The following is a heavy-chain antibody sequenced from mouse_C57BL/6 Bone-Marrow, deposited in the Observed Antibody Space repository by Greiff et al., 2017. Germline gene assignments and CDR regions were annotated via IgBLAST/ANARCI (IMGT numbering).Heavy chain of an antibody. CDR3: ARDPYAMDY. J-gene: IGHJ4*01. CDR2: SRNKANDYTT. Sequence: EVQGVESGGGLVQSGRSLRLSCATSGFTFSDFYMEWVRQAPGKGLEWIAASRNKANDYTTEYSASVKGRFIVSRDTSQSILYLQMNALRAEDTAIYYCARDPYAMDYWGQGTSVTVSS. CDR1: GFTFSDFY. V-gene: IGHV7-1*01.